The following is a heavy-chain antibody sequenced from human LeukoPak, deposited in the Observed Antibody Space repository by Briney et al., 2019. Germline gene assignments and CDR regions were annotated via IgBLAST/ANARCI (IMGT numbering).Heavy chain of an antibody. Sequence: ASVKVSCKVSGYTLTELSMHWVRQAPGKGLEWMGGFDPEDGETIYAQKFQGRVTMTRDTSISTAYMELSRLRSDDTAVYYCARDSTPQQLVPKTGNQEFDYWGQGTLVTVSS. CDR2: FDPEDGET. CDR3: ARDSTPQQLVPKTGNQEFDY. J-gene: IGHJ4*02. CDR1: GYTLTELS. V-gene: IGHV1-24*01. D-gene: IGHD6-13*01.